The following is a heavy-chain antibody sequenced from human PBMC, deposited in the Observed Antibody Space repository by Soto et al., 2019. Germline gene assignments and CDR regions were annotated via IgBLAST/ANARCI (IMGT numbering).Heavy chain of an antibody. J-gene: IGHJ3*02. V-gene: IGHV3-53*01. CDR2: IYSGGST. CDR3: ARDLDPHYCSGGSCHAFDI. Sequence: GSLRLSCAASGFTVSSNYMSWVRQAPGKGLEWVSVIYSGGSTYYADSVKGRFTISRDNSKNTPYLQMNSLRAEDTAVYYCARDLDPHYCSGGSCHAFDIWGQGTMVTVSS. CDR1: GFTVSSNY. D-gene: IGHD2-15*01.